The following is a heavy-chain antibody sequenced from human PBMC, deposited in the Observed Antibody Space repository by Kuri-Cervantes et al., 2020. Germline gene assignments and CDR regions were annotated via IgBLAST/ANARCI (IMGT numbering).Heavy chain of an antibody. CDR3: ARDAGDGSLDY. J-gene: IGHJ4*02. CDR1: GFTFSGYW. D-gene: IGHD5-24*01. V-gene: IGHV3-7*01. CDR2: IKQDGSEK. Sequence: LSLTCAASGFTFSGYWMSWVRQAPGKGLEWVANIKQDGSEKYYVDSVKGRFTISRDNAKNSLHLQMNSLRAEDTAVYYCARDAGDGSLDYWGQGTLVTVSS.